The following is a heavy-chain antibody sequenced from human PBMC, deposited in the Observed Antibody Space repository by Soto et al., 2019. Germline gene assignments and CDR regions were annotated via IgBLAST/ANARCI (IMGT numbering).Heavy chain of an antibody. Sequence: QVQLVQSGAEVKKPGASVKVSCKASGYTFTSYGISWVRQAPGQGLEWMGWISAYNGNTNYAQKHQGRVTITTDTTTGTAYMELRSLRSAGTAVYYCASGGGGVLRFLEWLSELGAFDIWGQGTMVTVSS. CDR3: ASGGGGVLRFLEWLSELGAFDI. CDR1: GYTFTSYG. J-gene: IGHJ3*02. CDR2: ISAYNGNT. V-gene: IGHV1-18*01. D-gene: IGHD3-3*01.